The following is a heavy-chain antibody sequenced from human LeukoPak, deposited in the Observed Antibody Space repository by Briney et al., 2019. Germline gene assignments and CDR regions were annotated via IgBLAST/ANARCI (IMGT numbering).Heavy chain of an antibody. Sequence: PSETLSLTCTVSGGSISSYYWSWIRQPAGKGLEWIGRIYTSGSTNYNPSLKSRVTISVDKSKNQFSLKLSSVTAADTAVYYCARGVVAAITLIYYYYMDVWGKGTTVTVSS. CDR1: GGSISSYY. CDR3: ARGVVAAITLIYYYYMDV. D-gene: IGHD2-15*01. J-gene: IGHJ6*03. CDR2: IYTSGST. V-gene: IGHV4-4*07.